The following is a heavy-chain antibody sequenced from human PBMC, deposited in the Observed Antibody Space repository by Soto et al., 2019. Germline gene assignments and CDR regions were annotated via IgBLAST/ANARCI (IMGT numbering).Heavy chain of an antibody. Sequence: PSETLSLTCTVSGGSISSGDYYWSWIRQPPGKGLEWIGNFYYSGSSYYNPSLKSRVTISVDTSKNQFSLKLSSVTAADTAVYYCARHLGDSSGYYSTFDYWGQGTLVTVSS. D-gene: IGHD3-22*01. J-gene: IGHJ4*02. CDR1: GGSISSGDYY. V-gene: IGHV4-39*01. CDR2: FYYSGSS. CDR3: ARHLGDSSGYYSTFDY.